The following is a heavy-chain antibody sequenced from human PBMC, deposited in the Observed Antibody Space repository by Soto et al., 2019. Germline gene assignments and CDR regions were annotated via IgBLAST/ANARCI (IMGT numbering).Heavy chain of an antibody. CDR1: GYTFTSYD. V-gene: IGHV1-8*01. Sequence: ASVKVSCKASGYTFTSYDINWVRQATGQGLEWMGWMNPNSGNTVYAQMFQGRVTMTRNTYLCTVYMELSSLSSEDTAVYYCARGGGYYGSGSYYKTHAFDIWGQGTMVTVSS. CDR2: MNPNSGNT. J-gene: IGHJ3*02. CDR3: ARGGGYYGSGSYYKTHAFDI. D-gene: IGHD3-10*01.